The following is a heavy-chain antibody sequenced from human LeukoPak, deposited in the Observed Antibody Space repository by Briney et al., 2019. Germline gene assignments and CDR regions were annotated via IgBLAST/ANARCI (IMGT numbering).Heavy chain of an antibody. Sequence: PGGSLRLSCAASGFTFSNYWMSWVRQAPGKGLEWVANIKEDGSEKYSLDSVKGRFTVSRDNVKNSLYLQINNLRVEDTAIYYCARSGSCVFWYWGQGTLVTVSS. D-gene: IGHD3-3*01. CDR3: ARSGSCVFWY. CDR2: IKEDGSEK. CDR1: GFTFSNYW. V-gene: IGHV3-7*01. J-gene: IGHJ4*02.